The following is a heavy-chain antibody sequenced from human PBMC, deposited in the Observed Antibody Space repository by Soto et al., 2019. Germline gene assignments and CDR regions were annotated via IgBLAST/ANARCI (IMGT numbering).Heavy chain of an antibody. J-gene: IGHJ5*02. CDR2: ISSSSSTI. V-gene: IGHV3-48*01. Sequence: GGSLRLSCAASGFTFSSYSMNWVRQAPGKGLEWVSYISSSSSTIHYADSVKGRFTISRDNAKNSLYLQMSSLRAEDTAVYYCAGWRNNWFDPWGQGTLVTVSS. CDR1: GFTFSSYS. D-gene: IGHD6-19*01. CDR3: AGWRNNWFDP.